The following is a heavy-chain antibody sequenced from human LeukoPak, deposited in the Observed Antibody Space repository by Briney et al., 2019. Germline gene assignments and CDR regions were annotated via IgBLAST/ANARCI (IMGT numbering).Heavy chain of an antibody. D-gene: IGHD1-26*01. V-gene: IGHV1-18*01. CDR1: GYTFTSYG. Sequence: ASVKVSCTASGYTFTSYGISWVRQAPGQGLEWMGWISAYNGNTNYAQKLQGRVTMTTDTSTSTAYMELRSLRSDDTAVYYCASRGSYFSRMDYWGQGTLVTVSS. CDR2: ISAYNGNT. J-gene: IGHJ4*02. CDR3: ASRGSYFSRMDY.